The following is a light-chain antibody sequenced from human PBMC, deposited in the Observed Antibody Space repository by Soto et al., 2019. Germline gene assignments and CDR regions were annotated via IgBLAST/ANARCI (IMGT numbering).Light chain of an antibody. CDR2: DAS. V-gene: IGKV1-8*01. J-gene: IGKJ3*01. CDR1: QGISSY. CDR3: HQANNFPFT. Sequence: AIRMTQSPSSFSASTGDRVTITCRASQGISSYLAWYQQKPGKAPKLLIKDASTLQSGVPSRFSGSGSGTEFSLTISSLQPEDLATYYCHQANNFPFTFGPGTKVDIK.